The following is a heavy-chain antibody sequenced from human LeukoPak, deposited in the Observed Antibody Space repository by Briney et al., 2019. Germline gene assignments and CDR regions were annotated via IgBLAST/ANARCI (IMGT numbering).Heavy chain of an antibody. Sequence: ASVKVSCKASGYTFTSYYMHWVRQAPGQGLEWMRIINPSGGSTSYAQKFQGRVTMTRDTSTSTVYMALSSLRSEDTAVYYCARDPGYYDSSCYPVVGYFQHWGQGTLVTVSS. CDR1: GYTFTSYY. CDR3: ARDPGYYDSSCYPVVGYFQH. V-gene: IGHV1-46*01. J-gene: IGHJ1*01. D-gene: IGHD3-22*01. CDR2: INPSGGST.